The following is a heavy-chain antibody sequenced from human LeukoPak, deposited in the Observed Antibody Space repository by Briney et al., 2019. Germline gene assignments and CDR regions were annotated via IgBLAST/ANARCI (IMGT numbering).Heavy chain of an antibody. J-gene: IGHJ4*02. V-gene: IGHV4-39*01. CDR2: IYYSGST. CDR3: ARVGSTSQGAEDY. CDR1: DDSARSDLYY. D-gene: IGHD6-6*01. Sequence: SETLSLTCTISDDSARSDLYYGGWVRQPPGKGLEWIGNIYYSGSTYYNPSLKSRVAMSVDTSKNQFFLKLNSVTAADTAVYYCARVGSTSQGAEDYWGQGTLVTVSS.